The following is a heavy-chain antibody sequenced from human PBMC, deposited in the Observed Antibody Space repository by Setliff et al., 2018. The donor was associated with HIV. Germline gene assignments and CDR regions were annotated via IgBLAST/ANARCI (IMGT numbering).Heavy chain of an antibody. CDR2: VYPSGSI. J-gene: IGHJ4*02. D-gene: IGHD3-9*01. CDR3: ARGRDWAKTGDF. CDR1: GVSFSGDY. V-gene: IGHV4-34*01. Sequence: TSETLSLTCAVSGVSFSGDYWSWVRQPPGKGLEWIAEVYPSGSINYNSSLKSRVAISVDTSNNQFSLTMTSVTAADTAVYYCARGRDWAKTGDFWGQGALVTVSS.